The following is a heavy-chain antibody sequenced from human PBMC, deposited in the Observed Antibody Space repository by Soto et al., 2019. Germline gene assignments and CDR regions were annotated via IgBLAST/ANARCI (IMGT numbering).Heavy chain of an antibody. D-gene: IGHD1-26*01. J-gene: IGHJ4*02. CDR1: GYTFTSYA. CDR2: INAGNGNT. Sequence: QVQLVQSGAEVKKPGASVKVSCKASGYTFTSYAMHWVRQAPGQRLEWMGWINAGNGNTKYSQKFQVRVTITRDTSAITAYMELSSLRSEDTAVYYCARGLGLYYFDYWGQGTLVTVSS. V-gene: IGHV1-3*01. CDR3: ARGLGLYYFDY.